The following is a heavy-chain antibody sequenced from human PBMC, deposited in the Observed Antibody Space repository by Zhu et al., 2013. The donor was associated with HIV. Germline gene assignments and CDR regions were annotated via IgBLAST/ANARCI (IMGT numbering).Heavy chain of an antibody. CDR2: IIPIFGTA. V-gene: IGHV1-69*01. Sequence: QVQVVQSGAEVKKPGASVKVSCKASGYTFTGYYLHWVRQAPGQGLEWMGGIIPIFGTANYAQKFQGRVTITADESTSTAYMELSSLRSDDTAVYYCVPVGIAARPAAADDAFDIWGQRDKWSPSLQ. D-gene: IGHD6-6*01. CDR3: VPVGIAARPAAADDAFDI. CDR1: GYTFTGYY. J-gene: IGHJ3*02.